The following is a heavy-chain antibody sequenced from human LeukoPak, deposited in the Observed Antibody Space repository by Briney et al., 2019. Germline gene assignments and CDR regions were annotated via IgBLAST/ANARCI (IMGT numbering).Heavy chain of an antibody. CDR1: GGSISSYY. D-gene: IGHD4-17*01. Sequence: SETLSLTCTVSGGSISSYYWSWIRQPPGKGLEWIGYIYYSGSTNYNPSLKSRVTISVDTSKNQFSLKLSSVTAADTAVYYCARGDGDYEDYYYYYYMDVWGKGTTVTVSS. J-gene: IGHJ6*03. V-gene: IGHV4-59*01. CDR2: IYYSGST. CDR3: ARGDGDYEDYYYYYYMDV.